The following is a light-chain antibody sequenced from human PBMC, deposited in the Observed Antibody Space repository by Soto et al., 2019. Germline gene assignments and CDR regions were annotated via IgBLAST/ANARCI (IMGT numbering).Light chain of an antibody. CDR2: DAS. CDR1: QSISSW. Sequence: DIQMTQSSSTLSASVRDRVTITCRASQSISSWLAWYQQKPGKAPKLLIYDASSLESGVPSRFSGSGSGTEFTLTISSLQPDDFGTYYCQQYNSYPFTFGPGTKVDIK. CDR3: QQYNSYPFT. J-gene: IGKJ3*01. V-gene: IGKV1-5*01.